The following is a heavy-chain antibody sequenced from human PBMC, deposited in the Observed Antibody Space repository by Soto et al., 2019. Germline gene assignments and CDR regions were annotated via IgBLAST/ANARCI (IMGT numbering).Heavy chain of an antibody. CDR1: GFTFSSYA. J-gene: IGHJ4*02. D-gene: IGHD1-26*01. V-gene: IGHV3-23*01. Sequence: EVQLLESGGGLVQPGGSLRLSCAASGFTFSSYAMRWVRQAPGKGLEWVSAISGSGNSTYYADSVKGRFTVSRDTSKNMLYLQMNSLRADDTAVCHCARRGRGSDYDYWGQGTLVTVSS. CDR3: ARRGRGSDYDY. CDR2: ISGSGNST.